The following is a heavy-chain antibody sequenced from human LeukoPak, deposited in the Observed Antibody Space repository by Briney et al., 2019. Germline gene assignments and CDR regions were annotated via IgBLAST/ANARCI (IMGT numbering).Heavy chain of an antibody. CDR1: GFTLSNYA. D-gene: IGHD1-26*01. V-gene: IGHV3-23*01. Sequence: GGSLRLSCAASGFTLSNYAMTWVRQAPGKGLEWVSAINAGGGSTYYADSVKGRFTISRDNSKSTLYLQMNSLRADDTAVFYCAKLVGGRIDYWGQGTLVTVSS. J-gene: IGHJ4*02. CDR3: AKLVGGRIDY. CDR2: INAGGGST.